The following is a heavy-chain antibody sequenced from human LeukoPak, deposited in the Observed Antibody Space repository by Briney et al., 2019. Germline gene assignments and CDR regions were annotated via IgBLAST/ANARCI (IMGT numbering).Heavy chain of an antibody. CDR2: LSGSGADA. CDR1: GFTFSTYA. D-gene: IGHD3-10*01. V-gene: IGHV3-23*01. Sequence: GGSLRLSCAASGFTFSTYAVSWVRQAPARGLEWVATLSGSGADAFYADSVRGRLTISRDNPPNTLYLQMNSLRAEDAAIYYCAKSPWKREYYGSDFWGQGTLVTVSS. CDR3: AKSPWKREYYGSDF. J-gene: IGHJ4*02.